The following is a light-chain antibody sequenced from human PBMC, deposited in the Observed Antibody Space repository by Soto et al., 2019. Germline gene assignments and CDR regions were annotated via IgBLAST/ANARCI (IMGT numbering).Light chain of an antibody. CDR1: QSVSSN. V-gene: IGKV3D-15*01. J-gene: IGKJ4*01. CDR2: GAS. CDR3: QQYDNWPPLT. Sequence: EVLMTQSPATLSLSPGERATLSCRASQSVSSNLAWYQQRRGQAPRLLIYGASSRVTGIPARFSGSGSGTEFTLTISSLQSEDFAVYYCQQYDNWPPLTFGGGTKVEIK.